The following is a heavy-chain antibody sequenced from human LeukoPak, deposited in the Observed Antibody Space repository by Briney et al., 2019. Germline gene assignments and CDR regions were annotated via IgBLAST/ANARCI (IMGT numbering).Heavy chain of an antibody. CDR2: VDPEDGET. V-gene: IGHV1-69-2*01. CDR3: AGGYDIVNWFDP. Sequence: ASVKVSCKVSGYTFTDYYMHWVQQAPGKGLEWMGLVDPEDGETIYAEKFQGRVTMTRDTSTSTVYMELSSLRSEDTAVYYCAGGYDIVNWFDPWGQGTLVTVSS. CDR1: GYTFTDYY. J-gene: IGHJ5*02. D-gene: IGHD3-16*01.